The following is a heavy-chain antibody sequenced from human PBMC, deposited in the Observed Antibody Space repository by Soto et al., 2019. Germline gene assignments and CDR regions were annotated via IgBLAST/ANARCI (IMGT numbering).Heavy chain of an antibody. CDR3: LRGNSGYGNFDY. J-gene: IGHJ4*02. CDR1: GFTFSSYS. Sequence: GGSLRLSCAASGFTFSSYSMNWVRQAPGKGLEWVSSISSSSSYIYYADSVKGRFTIPRDNSKNTLYLQMNSLRAEDTAVYYCLRGNSGYGNFDYWGQGTRVTVSS. V-gene: IGHV3-21*01. CDR2: ISSSSSYI. D-gene: IGHD5-12*01.